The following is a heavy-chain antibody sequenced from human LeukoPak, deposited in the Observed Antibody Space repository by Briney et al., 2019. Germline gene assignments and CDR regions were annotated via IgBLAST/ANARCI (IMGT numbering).Heavy chain of an antibody. CDR1: GFTFKNAW. V-gene: IGHV3-15*01. D-gene: IGHD6-19*01. CDR3: TTYRVGEQWMIPNY. Sequence: PGGSLRLSCADSGFTFKNAWMSWVRQAPGKGLEWVGRIKTKTDGGTPDYAAPVKGRFTISRDDSRNTLYLQMNSLKTEDTAVYYCTTYRVGEQWMIPNYWGQGTLVTVSS. CDR2: IKTKTDGGTP. J-gene: IGHJ4*02.